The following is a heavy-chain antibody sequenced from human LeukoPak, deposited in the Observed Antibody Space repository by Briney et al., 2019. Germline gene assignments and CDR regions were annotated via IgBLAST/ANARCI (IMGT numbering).Heavy chain of an antibody. Sequence: GGSLRLSCAASEFTFSNYAMSWVRQAPGKGLEWVSSISGSGSSAYYADSVKGRFTISRDNSKNTVYVQMNSLGAADTAVYYCAKDYYYDSSGSLDYWGQGTLVTVSS. CDR1: EFTFSNYA. V-gene: IGHV3-23*01. CDR3: AKDYYYDSSGSLDY. D-gene: IGHD3-22*01. CDR2: ISGSGSSA. J-gene: IGHJ4*02.